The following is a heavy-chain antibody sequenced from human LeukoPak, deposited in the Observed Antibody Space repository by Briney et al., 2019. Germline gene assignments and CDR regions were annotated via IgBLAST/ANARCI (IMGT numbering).Heavy chain of an antibody. CDR2: INHSGST. V-gene: IGHV4-34*01. Sequence: PSETLSLTCAVYGGXFSGYYCSWIRQPPGKGLEWIGEINHSGSTNYNPSLKSRVTISVDTSKNQFSLKLSSVTAADTAVYYCAREKSRGWGRSLYFDYWGQGTLVTVSS. CDR1: GGXFSGYY. CDR3: AREKSRGWGRSLYFDY. J-gene: IGHJ4*02. D-gene: IGHD6-19*01.